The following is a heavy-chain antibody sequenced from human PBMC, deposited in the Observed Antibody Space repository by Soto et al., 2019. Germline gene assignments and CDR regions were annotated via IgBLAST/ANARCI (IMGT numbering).Heavy chain of an antibody. D-gene: IGHD3-16*01. CDR3: ARSLGMGGDGYN. CDR1: GFTSSDYY. V-gene: IGHV3-11*01. CDR2: ISSSGRTI. Sequence: QVHLVEAGGDLVKPGGSLRLSCAASGFTSSDYYMSWIRQAPGNGLEWVSYISSSGRTIYYADSVKGRFTISRDNAKNSLYLQMNSLRAEDTAVYYCARSLGMGGDGYNWGKCTLVTVSS. J-gene: IGHJ1*01.